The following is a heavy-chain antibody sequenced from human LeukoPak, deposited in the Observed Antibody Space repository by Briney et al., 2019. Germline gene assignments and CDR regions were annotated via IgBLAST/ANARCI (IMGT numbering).Heavy chain of an antibody. J-gene: IGHJ6*03. V-gene: IGHV3-30*02. D-gene: IGHD4-11*01. CDR2: IWYGGSNK. CDR1: GFTFSSYG. Sequence: GGSLRLSCAASGFTFSSYGMHWVRQAPGKGLEWVAVIWYGGSNKYYADSVKGRFTISRDNSKNTLYLQMNSLRAEDTAVYYCAKEGGPTVTTFYYYYMDVWGKGTTVTVSS. CDR3: AKEGGPTVTTFYYYYMDV.